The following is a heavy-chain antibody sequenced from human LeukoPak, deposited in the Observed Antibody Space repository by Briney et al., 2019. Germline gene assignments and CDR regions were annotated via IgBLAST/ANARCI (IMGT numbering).Heavy chain of an antibody. J-gene: IGHJ4*02. CDR3: ARGRRAVAGIDY. V-gene: IGHV4-34*01. CDR1: GGSFSGYY. CDR2: INHSGST. D-gene: IGHD6-19*01. Sequence: SETLSLTCAVYGGSFSGYYWSWIRQPPGKGLEWIGEINHSGSTNYNPSLKSRVTISVGTSKNQFSLKLSSVTAADTAVYYCARGRRAVAGIDYWGQGTLVTVSS.